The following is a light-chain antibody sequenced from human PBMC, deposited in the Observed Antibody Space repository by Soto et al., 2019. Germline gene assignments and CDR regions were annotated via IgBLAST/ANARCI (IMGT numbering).Light chain of an antibody. V-gene: IGKV3-20*01. J-gene: IGKJ4*01. CDR1: QSVRSSY. CDR2: ATS. Sequence: IVLTQSPGTLSLSPGERATLSCRASQSVRSSYLAWYQQKPGQAPRLLIYATSSRDTDIPDRFSGSGSGTDFTLTISRLEPEDSAVYYCQRYGSNPKAFGGGTKVEIK. CDR3: QRYGSNPKA.